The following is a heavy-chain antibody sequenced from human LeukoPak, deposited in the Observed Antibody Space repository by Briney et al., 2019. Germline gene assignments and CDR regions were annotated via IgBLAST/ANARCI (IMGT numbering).Heavy chain of an antibody. CDR3: ARDRRNRGGQLWFDAFDI. V-gene: IGHV4-31*03. CDR2: IYYSGST. CDR1: GGSISSGGYY. J-gene: IGHJ3*02. D-gene: IGHD5-18*01. Sequence: SQTLSLTCTVSGGSISSGGYYWSWIRQHPGKGLEWIGYIYYSGSTYYNPSLKSRVTISVDTSKNQFSLKLSSVTAADTAVYYCARDRRNRGGQLWFDAFDIWGQGTMVTVSS.